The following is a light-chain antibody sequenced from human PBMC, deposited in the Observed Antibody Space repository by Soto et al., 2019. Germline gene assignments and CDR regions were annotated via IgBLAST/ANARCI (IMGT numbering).Light chain of an antibody. CDR2: EVS. Sequence: QSALTQPASVSGSPGQSITISCTGTSSDVGSYDFVSWYQHHPGKAPKLMIYEVSNRPSGISNRFSGSKSGNTASLTISGLQAEDEDDYYCTSYTNNNTLVFGTGTKLTVL. CDR3: TSYTNNNTLV. J-gene: IGLJ1*01. V-gene: IGLV2-14*01. CDR1: SSDVGSYDF.